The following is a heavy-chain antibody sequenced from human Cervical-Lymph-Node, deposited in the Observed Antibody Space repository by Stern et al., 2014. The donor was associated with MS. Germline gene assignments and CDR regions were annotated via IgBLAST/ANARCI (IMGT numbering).Heavy chain of an antibody. CDR1: GYSFTDYY. J-gene: IGHJ4*02. D-gene: IGHD2-21*02. Sequence: VQLLQSGADVKRSGASVTLSCKASGYSFTDYYIQWVRQAPGQGLEWMGMINPNDGDTGYAPRFQGRVTLTRDTSTNTAYIQLSSLRSDDTAVYFCARWGLHKPLDYWGQGTLVTVSS. V-gene: IGHV1-46*01. CDR2: INPNDGDT. CDR3: ARWGLHKPLDY.